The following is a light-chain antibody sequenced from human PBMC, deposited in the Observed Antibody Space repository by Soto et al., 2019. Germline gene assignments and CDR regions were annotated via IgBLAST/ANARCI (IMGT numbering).Light chain of an antibody. V-gene: IGLV2-18*02. CDR3: SSYTSSSTAVV. J-gene: IGLJ2*01. CDR2: EVS. Sequence: QSALTQPPSVSGSPGPSVTISCTGTSSDVGSYNRVSWDQQHPGTAPKLMIYEVSNRPTGVPDRFSGSKSGNTASLTISGLQAEDEADYYCSSYTSSSTAVVFGGGTKLTVL. CDR1: SSDVGSYNR.